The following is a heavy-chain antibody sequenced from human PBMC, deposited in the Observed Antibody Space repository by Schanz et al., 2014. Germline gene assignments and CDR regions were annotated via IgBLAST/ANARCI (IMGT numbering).Heavy chain of an antibody. CDR1: GFTFSSYG. V-gene: IGHV3-33*08. CDR2: ISYDGSSK. CDR3: ARGIITMVRGGDVGAFDM. Sequence: QVQLVESGGGLVQPGGSLRLSCAASGFTFSSYGMHWVRQAPGKGLEWVALISYDGSSKNHADSVQGRFTISRDNSKNALYLQMDSLRAEDTAVYYCARGIITMVRGGDVGAFDMWGQGTMVTVSS. D-gene: IGHD3-10*01. J-gene: IGHJ3*02.